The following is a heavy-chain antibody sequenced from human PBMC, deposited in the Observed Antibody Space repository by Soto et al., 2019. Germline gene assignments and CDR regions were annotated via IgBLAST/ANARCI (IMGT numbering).Heavy chain of an antibody. J-gene: IGHJ6*02. V-gene: IGHV3-7*03. D-gene: IGHD3-3*01. CDR2: IKPDGSEK. CDR3: ARERVRVVADTIIHYYGMDV. CDR1: GFTSSPYW. Sequence: PGGSLRLSCETSGFTSSPYWMSWVRQSAGKGLEWVANIKPDGSEKYYLDSVKGRFTISRDNANNSLFLQMNSPRAEDTAVYYSARERVRVVADTIIHYYGMDVWGQGTTVTVSS.